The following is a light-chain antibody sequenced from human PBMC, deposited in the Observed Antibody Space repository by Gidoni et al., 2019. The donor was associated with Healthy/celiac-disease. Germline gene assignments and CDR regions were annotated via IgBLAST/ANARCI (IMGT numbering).Light chain of an antibody. CDR3: QQSYSTPWT. Sequence: DIHMTQSPSSLSASVGDRVTITCRASQSIISYFNWYQQKPGKAPKLLIYAASSLQSGVPSRFSGSGSGTDFTLTISSLRPEDFATYYCQQSYSTPWTFGQGTKVEIK. CDR2: AAS. CDR1: QSIISY. V-gene: IGKV1-39*01. J-gene: IGKJ1*01.